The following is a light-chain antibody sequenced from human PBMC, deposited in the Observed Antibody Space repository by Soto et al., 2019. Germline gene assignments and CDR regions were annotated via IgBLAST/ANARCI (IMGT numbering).Light chain of an antibody. Sequence: EIVLTQSPATLSSFPGDRVTLSCRASQAVNTRLAWYQHKPGQAPRLLIYLTSNRAAGIPARFSGRGSGTEFTLTISSVQPEDFAVYYCRQRKSWPRTFGQGTKVDIK. J-gene: IGKJ1*01. CDR3: RQRKSWPRT. V-gene: IGKV3-11*01. CDR2: LTS. CDR1: QAVNTR.